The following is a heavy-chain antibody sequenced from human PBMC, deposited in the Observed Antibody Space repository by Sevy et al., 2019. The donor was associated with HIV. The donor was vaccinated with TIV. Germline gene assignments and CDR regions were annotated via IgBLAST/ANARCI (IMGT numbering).Heavy chain of an antibody. Sequence: GGSLRLSCAASGFTVSSNYMSWVRQAPGKGLEWVSVIYSGGSTYYADSVKGRFTITRDNSKNTLYLQMNSLRAEDTAVYYCARAAGAPEANFNYLDYWGQGTLVTVSS. V-gene: IGHV3-53*01. J-gene: IGHJ4*02. CDR1: GFTVSSNY. CDR3: ARAAGAPEANFNYLDY. D-gene: IGHD7-27*01. CDR2: IYSGGST.